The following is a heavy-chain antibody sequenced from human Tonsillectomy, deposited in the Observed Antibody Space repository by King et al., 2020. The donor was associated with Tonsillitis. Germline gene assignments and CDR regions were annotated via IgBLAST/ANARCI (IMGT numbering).Heavy chain of an antibody. V-gene: IGHV3-53*04. CDR2: IYSGGST. CDR1: GFTVSSNY. Sequence: VQLVESGGGLVQPGGSLRLSCAASGFTVSSNYMSWVRQAPGKGLEWVSVIYSGGSTYYGDSVKGRFTISRHNSKNTLYLQMNSLRAEDTAVYYGARDSGGSYFRYFDLWGRGTLVTVSS. J-gene: IGHJ2*01. CDR3: ARDSGGSYFRYFDL. D-gene: IGHD1-26*01.